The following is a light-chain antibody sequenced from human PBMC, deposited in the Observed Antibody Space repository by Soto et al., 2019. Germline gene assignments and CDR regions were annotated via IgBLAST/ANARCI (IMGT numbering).Light chain of an antibody. CDR1: EGISSA. V-gene: IGKV1-13*02. J-gene: IGKJ2*01. CDR2: DAS. CDR3: QLLATYPPMYI. Sequence: IQLTQSPLSLSASVGDRVTITCRASEGISSALAWYQQRPGSPPKLLIYDASTLESGVPSRFSGSGSGTDFTLTISSLQPEDLATYYCQLLATYPPMYIFGQGTKLEIK.